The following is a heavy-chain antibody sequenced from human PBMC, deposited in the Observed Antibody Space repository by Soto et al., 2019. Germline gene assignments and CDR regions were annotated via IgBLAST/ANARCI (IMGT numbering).Heavy chain of an antibody. CDR2: IFYNGRT. CDR1: GGSISPYY. CDR3: ARHGWQVLPFFDY. V-gene: IGHV4-59*08. J-gene: IGHJ4*01. Sequence: QVQLQESGPGLVKPSETLSLTCAVSGGSISPYYWSWIRQSPGKGLEWIGFIFYNGRTNYNPTLKHRITISVDTSKTQFSLKLNSVTAADTAVYYCARHGWQVLPFFDYWGHGTLVTVSS. D-gene: IGHD2-15*01.